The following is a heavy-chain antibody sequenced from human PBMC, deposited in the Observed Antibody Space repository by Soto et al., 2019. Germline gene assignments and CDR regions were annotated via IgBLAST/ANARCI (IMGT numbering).Heavy chain of an antibody. V-gene: IGHV3-23*01. J-gene: IGHJ4*02. D-gene: IGHD2-15*01. Sequence: DVQLLESGGGLVQPAGSLRLSCAASGFTFSSYAMGWVRQGPGKGLEWVAVVSIGGSTHYEDSVRGRFTISRDNSKNTLSLQMNCLTAEDPAVYFCAKRRGAGGHFDYWGQGALVTVSS. CDR1: GFTFSSYA. CDR3: AKRRGAGGHFDY. CDR2: VSIGGST.